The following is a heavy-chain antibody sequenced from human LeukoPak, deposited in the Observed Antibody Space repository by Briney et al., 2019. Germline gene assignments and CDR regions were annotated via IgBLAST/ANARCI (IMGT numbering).Heavy chain of an antibody. CDR3: AAIIRGVGAADCTRIDY. CDR2: IVVGGGNT. V-gene: IGHV1-58*01. D-gene: IGHD1-26*01. J-gene: IGHJ4*02. Sequence: SVKVSCKASGFTFTSSAVQWVRQSRGQRLEWIGWIVVGGGNTNYAQKFQERVTITRDKSTSTAYMELSSLRSEDTAVYYCAAIIRGVGAADCTRIDYWGQGTLVTVSS. CDR1: GFTFTSSA.